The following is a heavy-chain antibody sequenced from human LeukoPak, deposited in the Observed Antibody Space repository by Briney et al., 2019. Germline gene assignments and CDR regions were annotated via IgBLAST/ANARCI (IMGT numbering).Heavy chain of an antibody. V-gene: IGHV1-8*03. Sequence: GASVKVSCKASGYTFTGYYMHWVRQATGQGLEWMGWMNPNSGNTGYAQKFQGRVTITRNTSISTAYMELSSLRSEDTAVYYCARVSLRYYGYLDFDPWGQGTLVTVSS. CDR3: ARVSLRYYGYLDFDP. CDR2: MNPNSGNT. D-gene: IGHD3-10*01. J-gene: IGHJ5*02. CDR1: GYTFTGYY.